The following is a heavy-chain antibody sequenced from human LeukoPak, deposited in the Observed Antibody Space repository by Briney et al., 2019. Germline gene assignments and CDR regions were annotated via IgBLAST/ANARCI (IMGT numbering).Heavy chain of an antibody. Sequence: ASVKVSCKASGYTFTSYGISWVRQAPGQGLEWMGGIIPIFGTANYAQKFQGGVTITADESTSTAYMELSSLRSEDTAVYYCARAVVVTALYYYGMDVWGQGTTVTVSS. J-gene: IGHJ6*02. V-gene: IGHV1-69*13. CDR2: IIPIFGTA. D-gene: IGHD2-21*02. CDR3: ARAVVVTALYYYGMDV. CDR1: GYTFTSYG.